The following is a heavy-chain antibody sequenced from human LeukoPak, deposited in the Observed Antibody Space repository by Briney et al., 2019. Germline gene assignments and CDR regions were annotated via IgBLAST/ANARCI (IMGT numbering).Heavy chain of an antibody. V-gene: IGHV1-18*01. CDR2: ISAYNGNT. J-gene: IGHJ4*02. CDR1: GGTFSSYA. CDR3: ATDPRYSSGWYSRQLDH. Sequence: ASVKVSCKASGGTFSSYAISWVRQAPGQGLEWMGWISAYNGNTNYAQKLQGRVTMTTDTSRSTAYMELRSLRSDDTAIYYCATDPRYSSGWYSRQLDHWGQGTLVTVSS. D-gene: IGHD6-19*01.